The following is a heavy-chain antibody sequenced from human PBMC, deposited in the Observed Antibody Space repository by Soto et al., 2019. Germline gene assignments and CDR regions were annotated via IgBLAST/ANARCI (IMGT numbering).Heavy chain of an antibody. CDR1: GYSFAGYW. J-gene: IGHJ4*02. CDR2: IGPSDSQT. CDR3: ARQIYDSDTGPNFQYYFDS. V-gene: IGHV5-10-1*01. D-gene: IGHD3-22*01. Sequence: GESLKISCKGSGYSFAGYWITWVRQKPGKGLEWMGRIGPSDSQTYYSPSFRGHVTISVTKSITTVFLQWSSLRASDTAMYYCARQIYDSDTGPNFQYYFDSWGQGTPVIVSS.